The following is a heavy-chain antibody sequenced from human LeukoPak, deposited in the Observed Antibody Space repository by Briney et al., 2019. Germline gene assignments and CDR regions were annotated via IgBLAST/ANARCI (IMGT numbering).Heavy chain of an antibody. Sequence: GGSLRLSCAASGFTLDNYTMNWVRQAPGKGLEWVSCISSTSRYIYYADSVKGRFTISRDNAKNSLYLQMNSLRAEDTAVYYCARDEDSGYDFWGQGTLVTVSS. D-gene: IGHD5-12*01. CDR2: ISSTSRYI. CDR3: ARDEDSGYDF. V-gene: IGHV3-21*01. CDR1: GFTLDNYT. J-gene: IGHJ4*02.